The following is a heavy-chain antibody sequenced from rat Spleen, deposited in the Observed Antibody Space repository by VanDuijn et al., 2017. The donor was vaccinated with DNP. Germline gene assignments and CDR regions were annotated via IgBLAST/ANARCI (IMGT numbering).Heavy chain of an antibody. J-gene: IGHJ4*01. Sequence: EVQLVESGGGSAQPGRSLKLSCAASGFTFSDYNMAWVRQAPKKGLEWVAAVSSDGSSTYYRDSVKGRFTISRDNAKSTLYLQMDSLRSEDTATYYCTTHGSIATISTGAMDVWGQGTSVTVSS. CDR2: VSSDGSST. V-gene: IGHV5-7*01. CDR1: GFTFSDYN. CDR3: TTHGSIATISTGAMDV. D-gene: IGHD1-2*01.